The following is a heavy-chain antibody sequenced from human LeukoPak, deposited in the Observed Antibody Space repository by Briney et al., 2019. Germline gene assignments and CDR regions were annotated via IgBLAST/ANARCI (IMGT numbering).Heavy chain of an antibody. CDR3: ARRGIAAVGTNWFDP. CDR2: IYPGEADT. Sequence: PGDSLKLSYKGSGYSFTSYWILGVRQTPRKGLEWMGIIYPGEADTRYSPSCQGQVTISADQCISTACLQGSRLKASDTGMYDCARRGIAAVGTNWFDPWGQGTLVTVSS. CDR1: GYSFTSYW. J-gene: IGHJ5*02. D-gene: IGHD6-13*01. V-gene: IGHV5-51*03.